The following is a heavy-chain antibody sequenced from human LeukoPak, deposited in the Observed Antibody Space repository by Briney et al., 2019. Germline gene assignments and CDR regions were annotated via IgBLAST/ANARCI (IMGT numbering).Heavy chain of an antibody. CDR3: AGLHDYYYDSSGSAYYFDY. Sequence: SETLSLTCTVSGGSISSYYWSWIRQPPGKGLEWIGYIYYSGSTNYNPSLKSRVTISVDTSKNQFSLKLSSVTAADTAVYYCAGLHDYYYDSSGSAYYFDYWGRGTLVTVSS. J-gene: IGHJ4*02. D-gene: IGHD3-22*01. CDR1: GGSISSYY. V-gene: IGHV4-59*08. CDR2: IYYSGST.